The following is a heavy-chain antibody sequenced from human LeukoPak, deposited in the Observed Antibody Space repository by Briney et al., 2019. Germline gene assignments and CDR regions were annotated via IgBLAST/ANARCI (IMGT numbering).Heavy chain of an antibody. D-gene: IGHD3-3*02. CDR1: GGTFSSYA. CDR3: ARLARDNWFDP. Sequence: GASVKVSCKASGGTFSSYAISWVRQAPGQGLEWMGWISAYNGNTNYAQKLQGRVTMTTDTSTSTAYMELRSLRSDDTAVYYCARLARDNWFDPWGQGTLVTVSS. CDR2: ISAYNGNT. J-gene: IGHJ5*02. V-gene: IGHV1-18*01.